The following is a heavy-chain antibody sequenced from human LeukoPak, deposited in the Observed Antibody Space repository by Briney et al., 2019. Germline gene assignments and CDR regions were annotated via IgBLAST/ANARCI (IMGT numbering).Heavy chain of an antibody. Sequence: KTSETLSLTCSVSGGSIGSYYWSWIRQSPGKGLEWLGNVYFSGSTNYNPSLKSRVTISVDASNNQFSLKLTSVTAADTAVYYCAREAIALGFARFPIFNYWGQGTLVTVSS. V-gene: IGHV4-59*01. J-gene: IGHJ4*02. CDR1: GGSIGSYY. CDR2: VYFSGST. CDR3: AREAIALGFARFPIFNY. D-gene: IGHD3-3*01.